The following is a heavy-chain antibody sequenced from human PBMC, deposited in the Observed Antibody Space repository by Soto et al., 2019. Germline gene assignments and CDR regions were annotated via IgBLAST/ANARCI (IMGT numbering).Heavy chain of an antibody. Sequence: QVHLVESGGGVVHPGRSLRLSCAASGFMFSDYGMHWVRQAPGKGLEWVAIIWYDGNYKYYSESAKGRFTISRDNSNNTLFLQMNNLRVEDRVVYFGAREGAVAGSQDFWGQGTWVTVP. D-gene: IGHD6-19*01. CDR2: IWYDGNYK. V-gene: IGHV3-33*01. CDR1: GFMFSDYG. CDR3: AREGAVAGSQDF. J-gene: IGHJ4*02.